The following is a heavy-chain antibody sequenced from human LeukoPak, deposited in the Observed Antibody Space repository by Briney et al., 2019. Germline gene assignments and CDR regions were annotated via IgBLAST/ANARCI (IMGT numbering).Heavy chain of an antibody. CDR3: AKDTGSPADAITMEDNAFDI. V-gene: IGHV3-9*01. D-gene: IGHD3-3*01. CDR1: GFIFDDHG. CDR2: ISWSSGII. Sequence: PGRSLRLSCAASGFIFDDHGMHWVRQAPGKGLEWVSGISWSSGIIGYADSMKARFTISRDNAKKSLDLQMESLRAEDTAVYYCAKDTGSPADAITMEDNAFDIWGQGTMVTVSS. J-gene: IGHJ3*02.